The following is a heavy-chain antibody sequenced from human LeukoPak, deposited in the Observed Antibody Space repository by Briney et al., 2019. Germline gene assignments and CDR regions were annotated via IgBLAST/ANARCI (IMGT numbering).Heavy chain of an antibody. D-gene: IGHD3-10*01. CDR2: ISWNSGSI. V-gene: IGHV3-9*01. J-gene: IGHJ4*02. Sequence: SGRSLRLSCAASGFTFDDYAMHWVRQAPGKGLEWVSGISWNSGSIGYADSVKGRFTISRDNSKNTLYLQMNSLSAEDTAVYYCAKALWFGEPPPGIADYWGQGTLVTVSS. CDR3: AKALWFGEPPPGIADY. CDR1: GFTFDDYA.